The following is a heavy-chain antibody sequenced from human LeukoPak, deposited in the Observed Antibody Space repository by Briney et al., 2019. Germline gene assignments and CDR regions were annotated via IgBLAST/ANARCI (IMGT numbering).Heavy chain of an antibody. CDR3: ARLGGSYFYDSSGYPDY. CDR1: GFTFSSYT. Sequence: GGSLRLSCAASGFTFSSYTMNWVRQAPGKGLESASTISGSGGSTYSTDSVKGRFTISRDNSKNTLYLQMNSLRAEDTAVYYCARLGGSYFYDSSGYPDYWGQGTLVTVSS. CDR2: ISGSGGST. D-gene: IGHD3-22*01. J-gene: IGHJ4*02. V-gene: IGHV3-23*01.